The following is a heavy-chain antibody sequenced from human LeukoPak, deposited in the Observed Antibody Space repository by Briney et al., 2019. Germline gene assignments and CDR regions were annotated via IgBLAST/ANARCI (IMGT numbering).Heavy chain of an antibody. CDR3: ARGPRPERPNVDTAMVDY. CDR1: GGTFSSYA. J-gene: IGHJ4*02. CDR2: IIPILGIA. D-gene: IGHD5-18*01. V-gene: IGHV1-69*04. Sequence: GASVKVSCKASGGTFSSYAISWVRQAPGQGLEWMGRIIPILGIANYAQKFQGRVTITADKSTSTAYMELSSLRSEDTAVYYCARGPRPERPNVDTAMVDYWGQGTLVTVSS.